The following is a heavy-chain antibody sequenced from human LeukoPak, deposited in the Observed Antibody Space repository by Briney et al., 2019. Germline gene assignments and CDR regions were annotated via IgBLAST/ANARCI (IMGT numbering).Heavy chain of an antibody. CDR3: ARDHGYSTAFDI. D-gene: IGHD5-24*01. CDR1: GFTFSTYT. CDR2: ISSGSSTI. V-gene: IGHV3-48*04. Sequence: GGSLRLSCAASGFTFSTYTMNWVRQAPGKGLEWVSYISSGSSTIYYADSVKGRFTISRDNAKNSLYLQMNSLRAEDTAVYYCARDHGYSTAFDIWGQGTMVTVSS. J-gene: IGHJ3*02.